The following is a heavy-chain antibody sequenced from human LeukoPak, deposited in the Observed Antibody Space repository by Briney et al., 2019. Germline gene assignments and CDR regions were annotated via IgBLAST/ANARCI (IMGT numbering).Heavy chain of an antibody. D-gene: IGHD2-21*02. J-gene: IGHJ4*02. CDR2: INPNSGDT. Sequence: ASVRIYCKASGYTFTGCYMHCVRQAPGQGLEWMGWINPNSGDTNYAQKFQGRVTMTRDTSISTAYMELSRLRSDDTAVYYCARDYCGGDCFPDYWGQGTLVTVSS. CDR3: ARDYCGGDCFPDY. V-gene: IGHV1-2*02. CDR1: GYTFTGCY.